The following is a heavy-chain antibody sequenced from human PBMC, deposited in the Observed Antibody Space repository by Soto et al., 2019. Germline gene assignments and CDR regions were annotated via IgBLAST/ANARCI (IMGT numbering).Heavy chain of an antibody. D-gene: IGHD3-16*01. CDR3: AKAPDDGGGYFDY. CDR1: GFTFSSYG. Sequence: QVQLVESGGGVVQPGRSLRLSCAASGFTFSSYGMHWVRQAPGKGLEWVAVISYDGSNKYYADSVKGRFTISRDNSKNTLYLQMSSLRAEDTAVYYCAKAPDDGGGYFDYWGQGTLVTVSS. J-gene: IGHJ4*02. V-gene: IGHV3-30*18. CDR2: ISYDGSNK.